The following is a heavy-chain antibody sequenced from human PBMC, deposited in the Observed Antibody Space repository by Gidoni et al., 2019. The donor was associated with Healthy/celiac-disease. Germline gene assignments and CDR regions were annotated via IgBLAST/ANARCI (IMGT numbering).Heavy chain of an antibody. CDR3: ARKRFSLRNWFDP. D-gene: IGHD3-3*01. CDR1: GGSFSGYY. Sequence: QVQLQQWGAGLLKPSETLSLPCPVYGGSFSGYYWSWLRQPPGKGMEWMGEINHSGSTNYNPSLKSRVTISVDTSKNQFSLKLSSVTAADTAVYYCARKRFSLRNWFDPWGQGTLVTVSS. J-gene: IGHJ5*02. V-gene: IGHV4-34*01. CDR2: INHSGST.